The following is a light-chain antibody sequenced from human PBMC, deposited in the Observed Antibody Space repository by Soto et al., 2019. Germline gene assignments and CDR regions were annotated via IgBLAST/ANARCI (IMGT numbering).Light chain of an antibody. CDR2: AAS. CDR3: QQSYINRLT. Sequence: DIQMTQSPSSLSASVGDTVSITCRSSQSISSYLNWYQQKPGKAPKLMIYAASSLQSGVPSRFSGSGSGTDCTLTISSLQPEDVSTYYCQQSYINRLTFGGGTKVDIK. CDR1: QSISSY. V-gene: IGKV1-39*01. J-gene: IGKJ4*01.